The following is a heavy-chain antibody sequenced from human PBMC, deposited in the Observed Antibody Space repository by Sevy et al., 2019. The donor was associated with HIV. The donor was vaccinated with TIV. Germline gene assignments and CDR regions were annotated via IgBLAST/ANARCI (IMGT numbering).Heavy chain of an antibody. CDR1: GFTFNFFS. Sequence: GGSLRLSCAASGFTFNFFSMHWVRQAPGKGLEWVATISFDGSNEHYADSVKGRFTISRDNSKNSLFLQMNSLRAEDTAVYYCAREAGSGVWFDPWGQGTLVTVSS. CDR3: AREAGSGVWFDP. V-gene: IGHV3-30-3*01. CDR2: ISFDGSNE. D-gene: IGHD6-25*01. J-gene: IGHJ5*02.